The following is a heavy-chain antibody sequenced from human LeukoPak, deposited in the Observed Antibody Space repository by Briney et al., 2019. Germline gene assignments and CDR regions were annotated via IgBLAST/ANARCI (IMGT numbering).Heavy chain of an antibody. CDR1: GFTISAYT. CDR2: IRSIGSYQ. V-gene: IGHV3-21*01. D-gene: IGHD3-10*01. J-gene: IGHJ4*02. Sequence: GESLRLSRAASGFTISAYTMNWVRQAPGQGLEWVSYIRSIGSYQKYADSVKGRFTISRDNANNSLSLQMNSLRAEDTAVYYCARGGEIDYWGQGTLVTVSS. CDR3: ARGGEIDY.